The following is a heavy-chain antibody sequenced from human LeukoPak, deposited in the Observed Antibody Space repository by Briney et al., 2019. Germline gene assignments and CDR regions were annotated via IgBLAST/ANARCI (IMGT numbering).Heavy chain of an antibody. CDR2: ISSSGSTI. V-gene: IGHV3-11*01. CDR3: ARGHYDFWSGYYSGRGYYYYYMDV. Sequence: PGGSLRLSCAASGFTFSDYYMSWIRQAPGKGLEWVSYISSSGSTIYYADSVKGRFTISRDNAKNSLYLQMNSLRAEDTAVYYCARGHYDFWSGYYSGRGYYYYYMDVWGKGTTDTVSS. J-gene: IGHJ6*03. D-gene: IGHD3-3*01. CDR1: GFTFSDYY.